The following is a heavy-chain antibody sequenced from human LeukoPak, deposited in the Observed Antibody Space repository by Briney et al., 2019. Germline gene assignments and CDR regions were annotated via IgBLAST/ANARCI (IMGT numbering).Heavy chain of an antibody. D-gene: IGHD6-19*01. V-gene: IGHV4-30-4*01. Sequence: SETLSLTCTVSGGSISSGDYLWSWIRQPPGKGLEWIGHIYYSVSTYYNPSLKSRVTISVDTSKNQFSLKLTSVTAADTAVYYCARGYSGWYLSDYWGQGTLVTVSS. J-gene: IGHJ4*02. CDR2: IYYSVST. CDR1: GGSISSGDYL. CDR3: ARGYSGWYLSDY.